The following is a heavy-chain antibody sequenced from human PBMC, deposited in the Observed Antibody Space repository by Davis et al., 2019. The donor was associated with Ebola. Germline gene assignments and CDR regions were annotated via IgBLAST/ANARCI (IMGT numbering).Heavy chain of an antibody. CDR1: GYIFTSYA. Sequence: ASVKVSCKASGYIFTSYAMHWVRQAPGQRPEWMGWISAYNGNTNYAQKLQGRVTMTTDTSTSTAYMELRSLRSDDTAVYYCARGDRRFLEWFHFDYWGQGTLVTVSS. CDR2: ISAYNGNT. J-gene: IGHJ4*02. D-gene: IGHD3-3*01. V-gene: IGHV1-18*01. CDR3: ARGDRRFLEWFHFDY.